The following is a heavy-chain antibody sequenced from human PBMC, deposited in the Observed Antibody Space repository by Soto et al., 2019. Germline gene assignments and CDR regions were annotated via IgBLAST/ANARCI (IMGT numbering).Heavy chain of an antibody. CDR3: ARVKYYYDAFDI. CDR1: GYTFTSYG. J-gene: IGHJ3*02. Sequence: QVQLVQSGAEVKKPGASVKVSCKASGYTFTSYGISWVRQAPGQGREWMGWISAYNGNTNYAQKLQGRVTMTTDKSTSTADMELRSLRSDDKAVYYCARVKYYYDAFDIWGQGTMVTVSS. D-gene: IGHD3-10*01. V-gene: IGHV1-18*01. CDR2: ISAYNGNT.